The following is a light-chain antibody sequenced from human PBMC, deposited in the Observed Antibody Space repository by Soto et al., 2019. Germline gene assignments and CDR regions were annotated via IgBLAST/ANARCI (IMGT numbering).Light chain of an antibody. J-gene: IGLJ1*01. CDR2: GNN. CDR3: QSYDSSLSGYG. Sequence: QSVLTQPPSVSGAPGQRVTISCTGSSSNIGAGYDVHWYQQLPGTAPKLLIYGNNNRPSGVPDRLSGSKSGTSASLAITGFQAEDEADYYCQSYDSSLSGYGFGTGTKVTVL. V-gene: IGLV1-40*01. CDR1: SSNIGAGYD.